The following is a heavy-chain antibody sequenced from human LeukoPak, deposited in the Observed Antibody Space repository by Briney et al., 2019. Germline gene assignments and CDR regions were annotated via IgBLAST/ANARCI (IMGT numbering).Heavy chain of an antibody. J-gene: IGHJ4*02. CDR2: IYYSWST. CDR1: GGSISNYY. Sequence: SETLSLTCTVSGGSISNYYWSWIRQPPGKGLEWIGYIYYSWSTNYNPSLKSRVTISVDTSKNQFSLKLSSVTAADTAVYYCASSHPLSPTDAYYTPFDYSGQGTLVTVS. D-gene: IGHD3-10*01. CDR3: ASSHPLSPTDAYYTPFDY. V-gene: IGHV4-59*01.